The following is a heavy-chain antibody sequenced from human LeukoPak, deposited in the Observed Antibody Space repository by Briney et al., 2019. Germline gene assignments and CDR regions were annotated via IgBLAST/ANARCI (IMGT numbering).Heavy chain of an antibody. V-gene: IGHV4-4*07. Sequence: SETLCLTCTVSGGSITRYYWTWIRQPAGKGLEWIGRIYSTGTTNYNPSLKSRVTMSVDTSKNQFSLRLSSVTAADTAIYYCARGSGSLHFWGQGTLVTVSS. CDR2: IYSTGTT. CDR3: ARGSGSLHF. J-gene: IGHJ4*02. CDR1: GGSITRYY. D-gene: IGHD6-13*01.